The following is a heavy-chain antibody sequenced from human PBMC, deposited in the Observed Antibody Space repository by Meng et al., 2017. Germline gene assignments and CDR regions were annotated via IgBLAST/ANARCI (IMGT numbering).Heavy chain of an antibody. V-gene: IGHV1-2*02. J-gene: IGHJ5*02. CDR2: INPNSGGT. CDR1: GDTFTGYY. CDR3: ATPPGTHWFDP. D-gene: IGHD1-7*01. Sequence: ASVKVSCKASGDTFTGYYMHWVRQAPGQGREWMGWINPNSGGTNYAQKFQGRVTMTRDTSISTAYMELSRLRSADTAVYYCATPPGTHWFDPWGQGTLVTVSS.